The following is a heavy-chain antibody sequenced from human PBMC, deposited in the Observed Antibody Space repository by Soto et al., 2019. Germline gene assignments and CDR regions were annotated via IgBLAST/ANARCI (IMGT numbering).Heavy chain of an antibody. Sequence: QVQLVESGGGVVQPGRSLRLSCAASGFTFSSYGMHWVRQAPGKGLEWVAVISYDGSNKYYADSVKGRFTISRDNSKNTLYLQMNSLRAEDTAVYYCAKTYDSSGYYRIDYWGQGTLVTVSS. D-gene: IGHD3-22*01. CDR2: ISYDGSNK. J-gene: IGHJ4*02. CDR1: GFTFSSYG. V-gene: IGHV3-30*18. CDR3: AKTYDSSGYYRIDY.